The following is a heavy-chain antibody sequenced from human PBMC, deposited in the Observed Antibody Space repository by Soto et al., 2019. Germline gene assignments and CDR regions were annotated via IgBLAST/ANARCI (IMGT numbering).Heavy chain of an antibody. CDR2: IYSGGST. D-gene: IGHD3-3*01. CDR1: GFTVSSNY. J-gene: IGHJ5*02. V-gene: IGHV3-53*01. Sequence: HPGGSLRLSCAASGFTVSSNYMSWVRQAPGKGLEWVSVIYSGGSTYYADSVKGRFTISRDNSKNTLYLQMNSLRAEDTAVYYCARASPSYYDFWSGYNWFDPWGQGTLVTVSS. CDR3: ARASPSYYDFWSGYNWFDP.